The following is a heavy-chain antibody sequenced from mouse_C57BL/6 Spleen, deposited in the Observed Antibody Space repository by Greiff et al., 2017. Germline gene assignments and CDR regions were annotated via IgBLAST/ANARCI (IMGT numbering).Heavy chain of an antibody. CDR3: TFITTVVPFAY. V-gene: IGHV1-15*01. Sequence: QVQLQQSGAELVRPGASVTLSCKASGYTFTDYEMHWVKQTPVHGLEWIGAIDPETGGTAYNQKFKGKSILTADKSSSTAYVELRSLTSEDSAVYYCTFITTVVPFAYWGQGTLVTVSA. CDR1: GYTFTDYE. J-gene: IGHJ3*01. CDR2: IDPETGGT. D-gene: IGHD1-1*01.